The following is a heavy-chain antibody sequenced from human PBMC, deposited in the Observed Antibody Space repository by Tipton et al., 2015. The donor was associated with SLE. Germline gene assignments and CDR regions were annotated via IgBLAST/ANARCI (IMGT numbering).Heavy chain of an antibody. D-gene: IGHD2-2*01. V-gene: IGHV4-38-2*02. Sequence: TLSLTCTVSGYSISSGYYWGWIRQPPGKGLEYIGSIYHSGSTFYNPSLKSRVTISVDTSKNQFSLKLNSVTAADTAVYYCARSTDQNWFDPWGQGTLVTVSS. CDR2: IYHSGST. CDR1: GYSISSGYY. J-gene: IGHJ5*02. CDR3: ARSTDQNWFDP.